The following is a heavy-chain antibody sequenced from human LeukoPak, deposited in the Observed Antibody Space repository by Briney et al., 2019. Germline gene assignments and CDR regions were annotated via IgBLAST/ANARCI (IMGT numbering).Heavy chain of an antibody. CDR3: ARAWSGYTYGYYY. V-gene: IGHV3-23*01. J-gene: IGHJ4*02. Sequence: GGSLRLSCAASGFTFSNYAMYWVRQAPGKGLEWVSGLTGNGDITYYTDSVKGRFTISRDNAKNSLYLQMNSLRAEDTAVYYCARAWSGYTYGYYYWGQGTLVTVSS. CDR1: GFTFSNYA. D-gene: IGHD5-18*01. CDR2: LTGNGDIT.